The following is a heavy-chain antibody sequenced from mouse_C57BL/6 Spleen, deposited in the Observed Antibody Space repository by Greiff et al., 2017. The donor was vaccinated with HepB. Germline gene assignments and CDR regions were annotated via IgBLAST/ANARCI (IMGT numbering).Heavy chain of an antibody. D-gene: IGHD3-2*02. V-gene: IGHV3-6*01. CDR3: AREGDSSGYGY. CDR1: GYSITSGYY. Sequence: DVKLVESGPGLVKPSQSLSLTCSVTGYSITSGYYWNWIRQCPGNKLERMGYISYDGSNNYNPSLKNRISITRDTSKNHFFLKMNSVTTEDTATYYGAREGDSSGYGYWGQGTTLTVSS. CDR2: ISYDGSN. J-gene: IGHJ2*01.